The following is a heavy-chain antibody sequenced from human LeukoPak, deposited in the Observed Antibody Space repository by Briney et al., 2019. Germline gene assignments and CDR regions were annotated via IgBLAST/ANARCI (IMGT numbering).Heavy chain of an antibody. CDR2: IYYSGST. D-gene: IGHD2-2*01. CDR1: GGSISSSSYY. J-gene: IGHJ5*02. CDR3: ARVLNIVVVPAAGWFDP. V-gene: IGHV4-39*07. Sequence: PSEILSLTCTVSGGSISSSSYYWGWIRQPPGKGLEWIGSIYYSGSTYYNPSLKSRVTISVDTSKNQFSLKLSSVTAADTAVYYCARVLNIVVVPAAGWFDPWGQGTLVTVSS.